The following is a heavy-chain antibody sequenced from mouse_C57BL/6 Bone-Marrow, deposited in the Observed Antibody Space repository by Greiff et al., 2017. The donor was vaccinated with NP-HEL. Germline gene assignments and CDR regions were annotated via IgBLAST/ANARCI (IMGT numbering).Heavy chain of an antibody. D-gene: IGHD3-3*01. CDR1: GYTFTSYW. CDR3: ARWGLRGPWFAY. CDR2: IYPGSGST. Sequence: QVQLQQPGAELVKPGASVKMSCKASGYTFTSYWITWVKQRPGQGLEWIGDIYPGSGSTTYNEKFKSKATLTVDTSSSTAYMQLSSLTSEDSAVYYCARWGLRGPWFAYWGQGTLVTVSA. V-gene: IGHV1-55*01. J-gene: IGHJ3*01.